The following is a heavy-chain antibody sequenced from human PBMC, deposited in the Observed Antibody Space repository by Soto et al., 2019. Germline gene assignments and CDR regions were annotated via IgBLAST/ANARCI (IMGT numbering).Heavy chain of an antibody. J-gene: IGHJ5*01. V-gene: IGHV4-30-4*01. Sequence: SETLSLTCPVSCGSISSADYYWSWIRQPPGKGLELIGYVYYRGSIYYNPSLESRISISVDTSKNQFSLKLTSVTAADTAMYFCARVTFSPKWLDSWGQGTMVTVSS. CDR2: VYYRGSI. CDR1: CGSISSADYY. CDR3: ARVTFSPKWLDS.